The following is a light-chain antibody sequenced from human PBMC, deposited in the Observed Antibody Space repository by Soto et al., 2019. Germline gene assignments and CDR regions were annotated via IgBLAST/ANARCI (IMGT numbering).Light chain of an antibody. V-gene: IGLV4-69*01. CDR3: QTWGNGIVV. CDR1: SGHSSYA. Sequence: QTVVTQSPSASASLGASVKLTCTLSSGHSSYAIAWHQQQPEKGPRYLMKLNSDGSHSKGDGIPGRFSGSSSGAERYLTNSSLHSEAETDYYCQTWGNGIVVFGGGTKLTVL. J-gene: IGLJ2*01. CDR2: LNSDGSH.